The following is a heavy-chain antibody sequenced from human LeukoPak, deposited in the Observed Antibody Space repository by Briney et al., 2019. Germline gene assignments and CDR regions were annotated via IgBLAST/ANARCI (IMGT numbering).Heavy chain of an antibody. Sequence: ASVKVSCKASGYIFTSYPIHWVRQAPGQRLEWMGWINTGNGNTKYSQRFEGGVTVTTDTSAAAAYMELSSLRSEDTAVYYCARDRAMADYWGQGTLVTVSS. CDR1: GYIFTSYP. CDR2: INTGNGNT. V-gene: IGHV1-3*04. D-gene: IGHD5-18*01. CDR3: ARDRAMADY. J-gene: IGHJ4*02.